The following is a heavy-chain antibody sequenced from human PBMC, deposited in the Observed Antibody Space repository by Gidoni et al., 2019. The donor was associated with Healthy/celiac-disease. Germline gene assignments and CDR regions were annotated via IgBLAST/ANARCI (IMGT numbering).Heavy chain of an antibody. CDR1: GGSFSGYY. CDR3: ASIRAARRYYGMDV. Sequence: LSLTCAVYGGSFSGYYWSWIRQPPGKGLEWIGEINHSGSTNYTPSLKSRVTISGDTSKNQFSLKLSSVTAADTAVYYCASIRAARRYYGMDVWGQGTTVTVSS. J-gene: IGHJ6*02. V-gene: IGHV4-34*01. D-gene: IGHD6-6*01. CDR2: INHSGST.